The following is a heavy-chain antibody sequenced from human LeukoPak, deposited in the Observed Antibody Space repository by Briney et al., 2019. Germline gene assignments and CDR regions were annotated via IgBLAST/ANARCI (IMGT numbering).Heavy chain of an antibody. CDR1: GFTFSSFA. CDR2: ILAGGAR. V-gene: IGHV3-23*01. D-gene: IGHD4-17*01. Sequence: GGSLRLSCAASGFTFSSFAMAGVRQTPEKGLQWVSGILAGGARYYADSVNRRFTISGDNSKRTLYLQMNILRVDDTALYFCAKDLHYGDGRWEFDPWGQGTLVTVPS. CDR3: AKDLHYGDGRWEFDP. J-gene: IGHJ5*02.